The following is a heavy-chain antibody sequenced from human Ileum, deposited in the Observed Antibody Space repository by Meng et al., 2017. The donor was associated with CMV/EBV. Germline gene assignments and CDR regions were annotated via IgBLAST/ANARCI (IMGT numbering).Heavy chain of an antibody. CDR3: ARVRPLDGDYYYYGIDV. Sequence: GSFSGYYWSWIRQPPGKGLEWIGEITHSGSTNYNPSLKSRVTISDDTSKKQFSLRLSSVTAADTAVYYCARVRPLDGDYYYYGIDVWGQGTTVTVSS. CDR1: GSFSGYY. J-gene: IGHJ6*02. D-gene: IGHD5-24*01. V-gene: IGHV4-34*01. CDR2: ITHSGST.